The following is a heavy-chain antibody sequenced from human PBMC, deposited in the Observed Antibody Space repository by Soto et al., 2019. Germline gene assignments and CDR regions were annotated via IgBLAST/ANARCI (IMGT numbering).Heavy chain of an antibody. CDR1: GFTFSSYA. Sequence: PGGSLRLSCAASGFTFSSYAMSWVRQAPGKGLEWVSAISGSGGSTYYADSVKGRFTISRDNSKNTLYLQMNSLRAEDTAVYYCAKDPSDCSSTSCPVGYWGQGTLVTVSS. J-gene: IGHJ4*02. CDR2: ISGSGGST. V-gene: IGHV3-23*01. CDR3: AKDPSDCSSTSCPVGY. D-gene: IGHD2-2*01.